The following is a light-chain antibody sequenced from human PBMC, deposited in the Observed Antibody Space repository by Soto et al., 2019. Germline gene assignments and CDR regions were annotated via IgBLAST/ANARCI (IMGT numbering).Light chain of an antibody. CDR2: AAS. CDR3: QQSYSGPLT. J-gene: IGKJ4*01. V-gene: IGKV1-39*01. Sequence: DIQMTQSPSSLSASVGDRVTITCRASQSISSYLNWYQQKPGKAPKVLIYAASSLQSGVPSRFSGIGSGTDFTLRISSLQPEDFATYYCQQSYSGPLTFGGGTKVDIK. CDR1: QSISSY.